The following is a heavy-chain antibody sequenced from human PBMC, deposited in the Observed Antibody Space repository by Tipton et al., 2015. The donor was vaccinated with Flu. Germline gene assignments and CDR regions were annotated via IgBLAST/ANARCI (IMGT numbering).Heavy chain of an antibody. V-gene: IGHV3-7*01. CDR1: RFTFSSNW. CDR2: IKADGSEK. D-gene: IGHD1-7*01. Sequence: QLVQSGGGLVQPGESLRLSCAASRFTFSSNWMSWVRQAPGKGLEWVANIKADGSEKHYVDSVKGRFTISRDNAKNSLFLQMNSLRPDDTAVYYCARDWNYRLDYWGQGTLVTVSS. J-gene: IGHJ4*02. CDR3: ARDWNYRLDY.